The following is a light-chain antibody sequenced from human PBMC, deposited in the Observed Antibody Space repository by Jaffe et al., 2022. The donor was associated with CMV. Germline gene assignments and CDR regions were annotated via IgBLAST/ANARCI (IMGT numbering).Light chain of an antibody. V-gene: IGKV4-1*01. J-gene: IGKJ1*01. CDR1: QSVLYSSNNKNY. CDR2: WAS. Sequence: DIVMTQSPDSLAVSLGERATINCKSSQSVLYSSNNKNYLAWYQQKPGQPPKLLIYWASTRESGVPDRFSGSGSGTDFTLTISSLQAEDVAVYYCQQYYSTPQAQFGQGTKVEIK. CDR3: QQYYSTPQAQ.